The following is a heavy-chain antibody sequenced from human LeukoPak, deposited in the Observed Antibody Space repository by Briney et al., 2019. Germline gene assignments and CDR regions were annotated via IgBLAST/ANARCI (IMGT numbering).Heavy chain of an antibody. CDR1: GGSISSCY. D-gene: IGHD4-11*01. CDR2: IYTSGST. V-gene: IGHV4-4*07. J-gene: IGHJ4*02. Sequence: PSETLSLTCTVSGGSISSCYWSWIRQPAGKGLEWIGRIYTSGSTNYNPSLKSRVTMSVDTSKNQFSLKLSSVTAADTAVYYCARELDTVTPSFDYWGQGTLVTVSS. CDR3: ARELDTVTPSFDY.